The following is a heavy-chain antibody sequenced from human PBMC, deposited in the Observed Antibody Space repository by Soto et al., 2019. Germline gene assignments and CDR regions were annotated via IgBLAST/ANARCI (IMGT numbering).Heavy chain of an antibody. D-gene: IGHD3-9*01. V-gene: IGHV1-18*04. CDR3: ARGSPVLTGYYNPQPSPLNFDY. J-gene: IGHJ4*02. CDR2: ISAYNGNT. CDR1: GYTFTRYG. Sequence: ASVKVSCKASGYTFTRYGISWVRQAPGQGLEWMGWISAYNGNTNHAQKLQGRVTMTTDTSTSTAYMELRSLRSDDTAVYYCARGSPVLTGYYNPQPSPLNFDYWGQGTLVTVSS.